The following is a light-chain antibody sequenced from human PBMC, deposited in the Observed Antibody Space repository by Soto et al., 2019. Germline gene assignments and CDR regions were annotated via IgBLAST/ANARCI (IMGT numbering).Light chain of an antibody. CDR3: GAWDNTQSWV. Sequence: QSVLTQPPSVSAAPGQRITISCSGSGSNIGGFSVSWYQQLPGTAPKLLIYDNDKRPSGIPDRFSGSKSGTSATPAITTLQTGDEAHYFCGAWDNTQSWVFGPGTKLTVL. CDR1: GSNIGGFS. J-gene: IGLJ1*01. V-gene: IGLV1-51*01. CDR2: DND.